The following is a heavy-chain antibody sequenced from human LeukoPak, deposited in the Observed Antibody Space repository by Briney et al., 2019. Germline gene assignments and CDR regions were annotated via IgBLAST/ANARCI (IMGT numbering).Heavy chain of an antibody. CDR1: RFTFGGYG. J-gene: IGHJ4*02. CDR3: AKDRDEGFGELLPVVFDY. CDR2: ISGSGGST. D-gene: IGHD3-10*01. V-gene: IGHV3-23*01. Sequence: PGGSLRLSCAASRFTFGGYGMSWLRRAPGKGLEWVSSISGSGGSTHYADSVKGRFTISRDNSKNALFLQMNSLRAEDTAVYYCAKDRDEGFGELLPVVFDYWGQGTRVTVSS.